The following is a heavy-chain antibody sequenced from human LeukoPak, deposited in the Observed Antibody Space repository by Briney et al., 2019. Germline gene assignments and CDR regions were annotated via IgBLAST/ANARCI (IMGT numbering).Heavy chain of an antibody. CDR1: GGSISSYY. Sequence: SETLSLTCTVSGGSISSYYWSWIRQPPGKGLEWIGYIYYSGSTNYNPSLKSRVTISVDTSKNQLSLKLSSVTASDTAVYYCARQGWFGELLSPLDYWGQGTLVTVSS. J-gene: IGHJ4*02. CDR3: ARQGWFGELLSPLDY. V-gene: IGHV4-59*08. CDR2: IYYSGST. D-gene: IGHD3-10*01.